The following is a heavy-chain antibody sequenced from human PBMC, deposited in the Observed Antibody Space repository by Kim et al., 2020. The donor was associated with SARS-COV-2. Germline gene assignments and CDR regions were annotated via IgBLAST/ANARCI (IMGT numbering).Heavy chain of an antibody. CDR2: IYYSGST. Sequence: SETLSLTCTVSGGSISSSSYYWGWIRQPPGKGLEWIGSIYYSGSTYYNPSLKSRVTISVDTSKNQFSLKLSSVTAADTAVYYCARHDVRRDLLPGVLALLSQCDNWFDPWGQGTLVSVSS. J-gene: IGHJ5*02. D-gene: IGHD3-3*02. CDR3: ARHDVRRDLLPGVLALLSQCDNWFDP. CDR1: GGSISSSSYY. V-gene: IGHV4-39*01.